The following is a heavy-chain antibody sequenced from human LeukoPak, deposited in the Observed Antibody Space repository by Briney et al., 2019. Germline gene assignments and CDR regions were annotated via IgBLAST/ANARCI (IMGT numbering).Heavy chain of an antibody. D-gene: IGHD2-2*01. Sequence: SETLSLTCAVYGGSFSGYYWSWIRQPPGKGLEWIREINHSGSTNYNPSLKSRVTISVDTSKNQFSLKLSSVTAADTAVYYCASLVPDYYYYYGMDVWGQGTTVTVSS. CDR1: GGSFSGYY. CDR3: ASLVPDYYYYYGMDV. CDR2: INHSGST. V-gene: IGHV4-34*01. J-gene: IGHJ6*02.